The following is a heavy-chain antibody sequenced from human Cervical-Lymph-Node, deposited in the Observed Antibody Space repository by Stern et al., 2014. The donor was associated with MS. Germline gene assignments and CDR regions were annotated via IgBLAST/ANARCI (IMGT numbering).Heavy chain of an antibody. CDR2: IIPILSIT. CDR1: GGTFSSPG. D-gene: IGHD4-17*01. Sequence: QVQLLQSGSEVQKPGSSVRVSCKASGGTFSSPGISWVRQAPGQGLEGMGRIIPILSITNYAQNFQGRVTLTTDNFTSTAYMELRSLRSEDTAVYYCATLGVTTGDFDPWGQGTLVTVSS. CDR3: ATLGVTTGDFDP. V-gene: IGHV1-69*04. J-gene: IGHJ5*02.